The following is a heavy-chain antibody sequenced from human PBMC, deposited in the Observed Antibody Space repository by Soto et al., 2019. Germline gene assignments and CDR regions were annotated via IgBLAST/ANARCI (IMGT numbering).Heavy chain of an antibody. D-gene: IGHD5-18*01. CDR1: GFTFSSYA. CDR2: ISGSGGST. V-gene: IGHV3-23*01. Sequence: SLRLSCAASGFTFSSYAMSWVRQAPGKGLEWVSAISGSGGSTYYADSVKGRFTISRDNSKNTLYLQMNSLRAEDTAVYYCAKEPGYSYGSNYYYGMDVWGQGTTVTVSS. J-gene: IGHJ6*02. CDR3: AKEPGYSYGSNYYYGMDV.